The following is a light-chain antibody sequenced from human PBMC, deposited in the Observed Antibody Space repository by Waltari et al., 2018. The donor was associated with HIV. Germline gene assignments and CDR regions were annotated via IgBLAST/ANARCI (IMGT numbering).Light chain of an antibody. CDR1: QSLLAPPSRKDR. CDR2: WAT. V-gene: IGKV4-1*01. Sequence: EIVLTQSLASLLVSLGVRATINCQSSQSLLAPPSRKDRLAWYQKKAGQPPRLLFYWATTRDSGVPDRFSGGGSGTDFTLTISSLQPEDVAVYYCQHYYTTPPAFGPGTKVAIK. J-gene: IGKJ3*01. CDR3: QHYYTTPPA.